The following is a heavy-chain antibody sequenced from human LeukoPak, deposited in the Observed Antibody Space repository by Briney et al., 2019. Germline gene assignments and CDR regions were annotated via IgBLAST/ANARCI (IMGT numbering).Heavy chain of an antibody. V-gene: IGHV3-7*01. CDR1: GFTFSNHW. Sequence: GGSLRLSCAASGFTFSNHWMSWVRQAPGKGLEWVANINQDGSEEYYVDSVKGRFTVSRDNAKNSLDLQMNTLRAEDTAVYYCARRKLTYYYGMDVWGQGTTVTVSS. CDR3: ARRKLTYYYGMDV. D-gene: IGHD1-7*01. J-gene: IGHJ6*02. CDR2: INQDGSEE.